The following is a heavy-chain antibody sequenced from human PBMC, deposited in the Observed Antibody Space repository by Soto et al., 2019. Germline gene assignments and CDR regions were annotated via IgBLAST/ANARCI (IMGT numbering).Heavy chain of an antibody. CDR3: ATADPYCSSTTCLSPVD. D-gene: IGHD2-2*01. CDR1: GYTLTELS. J-gene: IGHJ4*02. CDR2: FGPEDDET. Sequence: ASVKVSCKVSGYTLTELSMHWVRQAPGKGLEWMGAFGPEDDETIYPQRFAQKFQGRVTMTEDTSTDTAYMELSSLRSEDTAVYYCATADPYCSSTTCLSPVDWGQGTLVTVSS. V-gene: IGHV1-24*01.